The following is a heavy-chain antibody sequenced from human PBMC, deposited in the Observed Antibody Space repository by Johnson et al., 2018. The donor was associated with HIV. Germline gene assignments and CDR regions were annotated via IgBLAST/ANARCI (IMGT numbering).Heavy chain of an antibody. CDR2: ISYDGSNK. J-gene: IGHJ3*02. Sequence: QEQLAESGGGVVQPGRSLRLSCAASGFTFSSYALHWVRQAPGKGLEWVAVISYDGSNKYYADSVKGRFTISRDNSKNTLYLQMNSLRAEDTAVYYCARGWGRNYYDSKGDGFEIWGQGTMVTVSS. CDR3: ARGWGRNYYDSKGDGFEI. V-gene: IGHV3-30*04. D-gene: IGHD3-22*01. CDR1: GFTFSSYA.